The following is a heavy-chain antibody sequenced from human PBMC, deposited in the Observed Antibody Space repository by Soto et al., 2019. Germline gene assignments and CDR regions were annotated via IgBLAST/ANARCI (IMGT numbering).Heavy chain of an antibody. CDR1: GYTFTSYG. V-gene: IGHV1-18*01. Sequence: ASVNVSCKASGYTFTSYGISWVRQAPGQGLEWMGWISAYNGNTNYAQKLQGRVTMTTDTSTSTAYMELRSLRSDDTAVYYCARAILPGIAVAGTSFLPPEYFQHWGQGTLVTVSS. CDR3: ARAILPGIAVAGTSFLPPEYFQH. J-gene: IGHJ1*01. CDR2: ISAYNGNT. D-gene: IGHD6-19*01.